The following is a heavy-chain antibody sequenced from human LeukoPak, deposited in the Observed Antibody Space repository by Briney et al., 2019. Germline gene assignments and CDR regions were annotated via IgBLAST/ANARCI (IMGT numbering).Heavy chain of an antibody. J-gene: IGHJ4*02. CDR3: ATYRQVLLPFES. CDR2: IFPSGGEI. CDR1: GFTFSTFA. V-gene: IGHV3-23*01. Sequence: GGPLRLSCAASGFTFSTFAMIWVRQPPGKGLEWVSSIFPSGGEIHYADSVRGRFTISRDNSKSTLSLQMNSLRAEDTAIYYCATYRQVLLPFESWGQGTLVTVSS. D-gene: IGHD2-8*02.